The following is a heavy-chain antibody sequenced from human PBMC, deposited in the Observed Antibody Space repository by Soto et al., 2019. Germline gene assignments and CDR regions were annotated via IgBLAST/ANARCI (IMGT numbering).Heavy chain of an antibody. CDR3: ARMGNGRPDDAFDI. CDR2: INHSGST. J-gene: IGHJ3*02. CDR1: GGSFSGYY. Sequence: SETLSLTCAVYGGSFSGYYWSWIRQPPGKGLEWIGEINHSGSTNYNPSLKSRVTISVDTSKNQFSLKLSSVTAADTAVYYCARMGNGRPDDAFDIWGQGTMVTVSS. V-gene: IGHV4-34*01. D-gene: IGHD1-1*01.